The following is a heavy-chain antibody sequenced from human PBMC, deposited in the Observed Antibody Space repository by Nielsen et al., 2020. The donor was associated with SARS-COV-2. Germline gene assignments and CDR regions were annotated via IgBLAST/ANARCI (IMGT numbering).Heavy chain of an antibody. J-gene: IGHJ6*02. CDR1: GGSISSGGYY. CDR3: ARDLILGDYGMDV. D-gene: IGHD2-15*01. V-gene: IGHV4-31*03. Sequence: SETLSLTCTVSGGSISSGGYYWSWIRQHPGKGLEWIGYIYYSGSTYYNPSLKSRVTISVDTSKNQFSLKPSSVTAADTAVYYCARDLILGDYGMDVWGQGTTVTVSS. CDR2: IYYSGST.